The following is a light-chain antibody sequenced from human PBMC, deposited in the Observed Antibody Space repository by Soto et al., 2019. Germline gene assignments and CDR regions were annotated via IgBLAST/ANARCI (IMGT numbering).Light chain of an antibody. CDR1: QSVRSY. V-gene: IGKV3-20*01. CDR3: QQYGSSTRT. Sequence: VLTQYPATLSLSPGARATLSCRASQSVRSYLTWYQQKPGQAPRLLIYESSNRATGVPDRFSGSGSGTDFTLTISRLETEDFAVYYCQQYGSSTRTFGQGTKVDIK. J-gene: IGKJ1*01. CDR2: ESS.